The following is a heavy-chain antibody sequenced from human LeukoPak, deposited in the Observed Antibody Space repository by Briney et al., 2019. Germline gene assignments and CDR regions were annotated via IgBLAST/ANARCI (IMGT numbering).Heavy chain of an antibody. CDR1: GESSFSNYY. Sequence: SETLSLTCAVYGESSFSNYYWSWIRQTPGGALEWIGEIIHSGYTNYNPSLKSRVTLSIDTSKNQFSLRLNSVTAADTAVYYCSRQVVANDYWGQGTLVTVSS. J-gene: IGHJ4*02. CDR3: SRQVVANDY. CDR2: IIHSGYT. D-gene: IGHD3-22*01. V-gene: IGHV4-34*12.